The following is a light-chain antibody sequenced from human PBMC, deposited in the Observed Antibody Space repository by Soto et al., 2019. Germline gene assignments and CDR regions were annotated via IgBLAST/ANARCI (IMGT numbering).Light chain of an antibody. CDR2: AAS. CDR1: QGISSW. J-gene: IGKJ4*01. Sequence: DLQMTQSPSSLSASVGDRVTITCRASQGISSWLAWYQQKPEKAPKCLIYAASSLQSGVPSRFSGGGSRTDVTLTISSLQPEDFAAYYYQQYNSYPPLTFGGGTKVEIK. CDR3: QQYNSYPPLT. V-gene: IGKV1D-16*01.